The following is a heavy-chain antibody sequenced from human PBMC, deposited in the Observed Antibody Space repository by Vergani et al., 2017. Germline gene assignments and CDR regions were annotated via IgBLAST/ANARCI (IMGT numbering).Heavy chain of an antibody. CDR1: GYTFTSYG. J-gene: IGHJ4*02. D-gene: IGHD6-19*01. Sequence: QVQLVQSGAEVKKPGASVKVSCNASGYTFTSYGISWVRQAPGQGLEWMGWISAYNGNTNYAQKLQGRVTMTTDTSTSRAYMELRSLRSEDTAVYYCAREHWLQIDYFDYWGQGTLVTVSS. CDR3: AREHWLQIDYFDY. V-gene: IGHV1-18*04. CDR2: ISAYNGNT.